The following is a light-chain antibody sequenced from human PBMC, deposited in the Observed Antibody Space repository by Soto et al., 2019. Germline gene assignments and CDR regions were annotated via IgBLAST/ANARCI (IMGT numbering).Light chain of an antibody. CDR1: QSIGSN. CDR3: QQYNNWSPPIT. Sequence: EIIVTQSPATLSVSPGERATLSCRASQSIGSNLAWYQHKPGQAPRLLIYGASTRATDIPARFSGSGSGTDFTLTISSLQSEDFVVYYCQQYNNWSPPITFGQGTRLEIK. CDR2: GAS. J-gene: IGKJ5*01. V-gene: IGKV3-15*01.